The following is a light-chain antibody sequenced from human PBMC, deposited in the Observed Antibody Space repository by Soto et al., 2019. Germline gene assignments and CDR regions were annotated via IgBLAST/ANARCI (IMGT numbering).Light chain of an antibody. V-gene: IGKV3-11*01. CDR3: QQRSNWPIT. Sequence: EIVLTQSPATLSLSPGERATLSCRASQSVSSYLAWYQQKPGQAPRLLIYDASNRATGIPARFSGSGSGTDFTLTISSLEPEDFAFYYCQQRSNWPITFGRGTRLEI. CDR2: DAS. J-gene: IGKJ5*01. CDR1: QSVSSY.